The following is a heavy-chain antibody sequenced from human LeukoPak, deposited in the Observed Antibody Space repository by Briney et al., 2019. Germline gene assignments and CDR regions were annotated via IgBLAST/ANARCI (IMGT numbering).Heavy chain of an antibody. CDR2: IIPIFGTA. CDR1: GGTFSSYA. Sequence: SVKVSCTASGGTFSSYAISWVRQAPGQGLEWMGGIIPIFGTANYAQKFQGRVTITADESTSTAYMELSSLRSEDTAVYYCASGARTYCGGDCPDNWFDPWGQGTLVTVSS. CDR3: ASGARTYCGGDCPDNWFDP. J-gene: IGHJ5*02. V-gene: IGHV1-69*13. D-gene: IGHD2-21*02.